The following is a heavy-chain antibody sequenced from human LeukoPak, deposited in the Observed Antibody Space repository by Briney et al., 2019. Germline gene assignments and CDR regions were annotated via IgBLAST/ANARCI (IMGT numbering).Heavy chain of an antibody. CDR2: INSDGSTT. D-gene: IGHD2-2*02. CDR3: ARASLYTIPFDS. V-gene: IGHV3-74*01. CDR1: GFRFSSYW. Sequence: GGSLRLTCAASGFRFSSYWMHWVRQAPGTGLVWVSRINSDGSTTSYADSVKGRFTISRDNAKNTVYLQMNSLRAEDTAVYYCARASLYTIPFDSWGQGTLVTVSS. J-gene: IGHJ5*01.